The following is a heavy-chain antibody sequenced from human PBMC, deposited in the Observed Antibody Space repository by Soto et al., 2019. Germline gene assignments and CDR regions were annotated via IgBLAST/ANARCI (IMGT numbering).Heavy chain of an antibody. CDR3: ARDRGITGTTGV. J-gene: IGHJ6*02. V-gene: IGHV1-69*13. CDR2: IIPIFGTA. D-gene: IGHD1-7*01. Sequence: SVKVSCKASGGTFSSYAISWVRQAPGQGLEWMGGIIPIFGTANYAQKFQGRVTITADESTSTAYMELSSLRSEDTAVYYCARDRGITGTTGVWGQGTTVTVSS. CDR1: GGTFSSYA.